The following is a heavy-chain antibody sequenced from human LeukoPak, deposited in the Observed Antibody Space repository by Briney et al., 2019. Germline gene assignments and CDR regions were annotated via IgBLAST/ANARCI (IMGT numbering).Heavy chain of an antibody. CDR3: ARDSYSSSSFSDY. J-gene: IGHJ4*02. CDR2: IWYDGSNK. V-gene: IGHV3-33*01. Sequence: GGSLRLSCAASGFTFSSYGMHLVRQAPGKGLEWVAVIWYDGSNKYYADSVKGRFTISRDNSKNTLYLQMNSLRAEDTAVYYCARDSYSSSSFSDYWGQGTLVTVSS. CDR1: GFTFSSYG. D-gene: IGHD6-6*01.